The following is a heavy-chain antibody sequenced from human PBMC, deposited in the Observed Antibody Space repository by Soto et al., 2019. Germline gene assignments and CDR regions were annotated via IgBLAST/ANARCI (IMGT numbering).Heavy chain of an antibody. D-gene: IGHD2-15*01. CDR1: GTSTSSGIHY. J-gene: IGHJ6*02. CDR3: ARDVWGISTCSGGSCYLTQPLLYYYGMDV. V-gene: IGHV4-30-4*01. CDR2: IYYSWST. Sequence: PSAILALTCTSAGTSTSSGIHYWRQVREPPGKGMEWIGYIYYSWSTYYIPSLNSRVTIAVDTSKSQFSLKLSSATAADTAVYYCARDVWGISTCSGGSCYLTQPLLYYYGMDVWGQGTTVT.